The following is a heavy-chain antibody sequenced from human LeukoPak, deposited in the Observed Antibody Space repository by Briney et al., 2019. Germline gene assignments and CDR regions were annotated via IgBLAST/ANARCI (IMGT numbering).Heavy chain of an antibody. J-gene: IGHJ4*02. CDR3: ARYGAMVDYYGSGSHDY. V-gene: IGHV1-8*01. D-gene: IGHD3-10*01. CDR2: MNPNSGNT. CDR1: GYTFTSYD. Sequence: GASVKVSCKASGYTFTSYDINWVRQATGQGLEWMGWMNPNSGNTGYAQKFQGRVTMTRNTSISTAYMELSSLRSEDTAVYYCARYGAMVDYYGSGSHDYWGQGTLVTVSS.